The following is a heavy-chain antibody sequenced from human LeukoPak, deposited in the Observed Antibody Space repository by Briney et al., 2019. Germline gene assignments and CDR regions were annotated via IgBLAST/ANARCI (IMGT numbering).Heavy chain of an antibody. Sequence: GGSLRLSCAASGFTFSSYSMSWVRQAPGKGLEWVSSISSSSSYIYYADSVKGRFTISRDNAKNSLYLQMNSLRADDTAVYYCVRANDNYYYYYMDVWGKGTTVTISS. CDR3: VRANDNYYYYYMDV. V-gene: IGHV3-21*01. CDR1: GFTFSSYS. J-gene: IGHJ6*03. D-gene: IGHD3-9*01. CDR2: ISSSSSYI.